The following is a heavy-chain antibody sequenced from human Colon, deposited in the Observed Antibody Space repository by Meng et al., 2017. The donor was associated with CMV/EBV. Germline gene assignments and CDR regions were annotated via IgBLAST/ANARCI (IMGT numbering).Heavy chain of an antibody. D-gene: IGHD6-13*01. CDR2: ISGGGGSI. Sequence: GGSLRLSCATSGFTFSSYSMNWVRQAPGKGLEWVSSISGGGGSIWYADSMKGRFTVSRNNAKNSQYLQLNSLRAEDTAVYYCARGSNTYYGMDLWGQGTTVTVSS. CDR3: ARGSNTYYGMDL. J-gene: IGHJ6*02. V-gene: IGHV3-21*01. CDR1: GFTFSSYS.